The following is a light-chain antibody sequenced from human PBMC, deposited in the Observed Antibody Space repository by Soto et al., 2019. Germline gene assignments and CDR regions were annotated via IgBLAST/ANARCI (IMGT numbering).Light chain of an antibody. J-gene: IGLJ2*01. Sequence: QPVLTQPPSASRTPGQRVTISCSGSSSNIGSNFVYWYQQLPGTAPKLLIYRNNQRPSGVPDRFSGSKSGTSASLAISGLRSEDEAAYYCAAWDDSLSVVFGGGTKLTVL. CDR1: SSNIGSNF. CDR2: RNN. CDR3: AAWDDSLSVV. V-gene: IGLV1-47*01.